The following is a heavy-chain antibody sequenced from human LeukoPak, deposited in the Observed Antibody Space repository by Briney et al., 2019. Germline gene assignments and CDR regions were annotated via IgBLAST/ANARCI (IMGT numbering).Heavy chain of an antibody. V-gene: IGHV1-69*10. Sequence: GASVKVSCKASGGTFNSYGLSWVRQAPGQGLEWMGGIIPIFGIANYAQKFQGRVTITADKSTSTAYMELSSLRSEDTAVYYCARERVPEDNSGYFGYWGQGTLVTVSS. CDR3: ARERVPEDNSGYFGY. CDR1: GGTFNSYG. J-gene: IGHJ4*02. D-gene: IGHD3-22*01. CDR2: IIPIFGIA.